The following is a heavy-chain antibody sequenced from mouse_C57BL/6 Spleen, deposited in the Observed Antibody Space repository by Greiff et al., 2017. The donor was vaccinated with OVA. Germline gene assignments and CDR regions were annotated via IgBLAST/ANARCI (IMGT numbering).Heavy chain of an antibody. V-gene: IGHV1-59*01. D-gene: IGHD1-1*01. Sequence: QVQLQQPGAELVRPGTSVKLSCKASGYTFTSYWMHWVKQRPGQGLEWIGVIDPSDSYTNYNQKFKGKATLTVDTSSSTAYMQLSSLTSEDSAVYYCARERGYGSSYFDYWGQGTTRTVSS. CDR3: ARERGYGSSYFDY. J-gene: IGHJ2*01. CDR2: IDPSDSYT. CDR1: GYTFTSYW.